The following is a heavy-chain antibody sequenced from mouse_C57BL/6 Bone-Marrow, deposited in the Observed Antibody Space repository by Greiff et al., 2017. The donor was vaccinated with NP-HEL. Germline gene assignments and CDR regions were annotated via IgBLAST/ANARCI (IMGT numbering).Heavy chain of an antibody. V-gene: IGHV3-6*01. D-gene: IGHD2-1*01. J-gene: IGHJ3*01. Sequence: EVQLQQSGPGLVKPSQSLSLTCSVTGYSITSGYYWNWIRQFPGNKLEWMGYISYDGSNNYHPSLKNRISITRDTSKNQFFLKLNSVTTEDTATYYCARARGNSWFAYWGQGTLVTVSA. CDR3: ARARGNSWFAY. CDR1: GYSITSGYY. CDR2: ISYDGSN.